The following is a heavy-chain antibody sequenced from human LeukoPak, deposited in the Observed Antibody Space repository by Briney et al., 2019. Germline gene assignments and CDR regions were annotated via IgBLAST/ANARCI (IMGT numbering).Heavy chain of an antibody. CDR3: ASSDTVFDAFDI. D-gene: IGHD4-17*01. V-gene: IGHV4-4*07. CDR1: GGSISSYY. Sequence: SETLSLTCTVSGGSISSYYWSWIRQPAGKGLEWIGRIYSSGSTNYNPSLQSRVTISVDPSKNQFSLRLSSVTAADTAVYYCASSDTVFDAFDIWGQGTMVTVSS. J-gene: IGHJ3*02. CDR2: IYSSGST.